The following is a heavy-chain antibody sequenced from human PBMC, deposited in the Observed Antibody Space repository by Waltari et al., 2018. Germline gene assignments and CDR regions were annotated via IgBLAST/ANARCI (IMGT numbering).Heavy chain of an antibody. CDR3: ARTVNYYGHSDY. J-gene: IGHJ4*02. CDR1: GFPFSRYS. V-gene: IGHV3-21*01. CDR2: ISSSSSYM. D-gene: IGHD3-10*01. Sequence: EVQLVESGGGLVKPGGSLRLSCAASGFPFSRYSMTWGRQAPGKGLEWVSSISSSSSYMYYADSVKGRFTISRDNAKNSLYLQMNSLRAEDTAVYYCARTVNYYGHSDYWGQGTLVTVSS.